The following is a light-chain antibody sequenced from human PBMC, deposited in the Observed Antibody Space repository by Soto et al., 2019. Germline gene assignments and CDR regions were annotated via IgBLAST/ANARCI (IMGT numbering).Light chain of an antibody. CDR3: QQYSTYSRA. CDR1: QSIGSL. J-gene: IGKJ1*01. CDR2: KAS. Sequence: DIRMTQSPSTLSASVGDRVTITCRASQSIGSLLAWYQQKPGKAPKLLIYKASSLEIGAPSRFSGSGYGTEFTLTISSLQPDDFATYYCQQYSTYSRAFGQGTKVDIK. V-gene: IGKV1-5*03.